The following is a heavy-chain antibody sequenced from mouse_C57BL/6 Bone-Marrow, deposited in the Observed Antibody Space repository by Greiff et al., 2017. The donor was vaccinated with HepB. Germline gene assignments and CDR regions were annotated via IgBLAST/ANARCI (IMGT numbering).Heavy chain of an antibody. J-gene: IGHJ1*03. V-gene: IGHV5-6*02. D-gene: IGHD1-1*01. Sequence: EVKLVESGGDLVKPGGSLKLSCAASGFTFSSYGMSWVRQTPDKRLEWVATISSGGSYTYYPDSVKGRFTISRDNAKNTLYLQMSSLKSEDTAMYYCARRYYYGSSYDWYFDVWGTGTTVTVSS. CDR2: ISSGGSYT. CDR3: ARRYYYGSSYDWYFDV. CDR1: GFTFSSYG.